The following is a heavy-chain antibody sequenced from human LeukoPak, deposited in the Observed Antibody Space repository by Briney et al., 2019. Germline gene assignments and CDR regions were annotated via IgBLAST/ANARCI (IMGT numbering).Heavy chain of an antibody. CDR1: GFTFSNAW. D-gene: IGHD3-16*02. Sequence: PGGSLRLSCAASGFTFSNAWMSWVRQAPGKGLEWVGRIKSKTDGGTTDYAAPVKGRFTISRDDSKNTLYLQMNSLRAEDTAVYYCAKGRYDYVWGSYPNDAFDIWGQGTLVSV. V-gene: IGHV3-15*01. CDR2: IKSKTDGGTT. J-gene: IGHJ3*02. CDR3: AKGRYDYVWGSYPNDAFDI.